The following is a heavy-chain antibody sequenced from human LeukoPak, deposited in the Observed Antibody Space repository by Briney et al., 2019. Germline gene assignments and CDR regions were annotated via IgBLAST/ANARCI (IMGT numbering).Heavy chain of an antibody. Sequence: GGSLRLSCAASGFTFSSYAMHWVRQAPGKGLEWVAVISYDGSNKYYADSVKGRFTISRDNSKNTLYLQMNSLRAEDTAVYYCARGLYDYDYWGQGTLVIVSS. CDR3: ARGLYDYDY. J-gene: IGHJ4*02. CDR1: GFTFSSYA. V-gene: IGHV3-30-3*01. D-gene: IGHD3-16*01. CDR2: ISYDGSNK.